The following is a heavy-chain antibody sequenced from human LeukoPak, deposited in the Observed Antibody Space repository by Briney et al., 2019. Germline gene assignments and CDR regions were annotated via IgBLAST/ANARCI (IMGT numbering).Heavy chain of an antibody. J-gene: IGHJ3*02. D-gene: IGHD5-18*01. CDR3: ASTPRQGTATGFRRVDAFDI. CDR2: IYYSGST. Sequence: SETLSLTCTVPGGSISSSSYYWGWIRQPPGKGLEWIGSIYYSGSTYYNPSLKSRVTISVDTSKNQFSLKLSSVTAADTAVYYCASTPRQGTATGFRRVDAFDIWGQGTMVTVSS. V-gene: IGHV4-39*01. CDR1: GGSISSSSYY.